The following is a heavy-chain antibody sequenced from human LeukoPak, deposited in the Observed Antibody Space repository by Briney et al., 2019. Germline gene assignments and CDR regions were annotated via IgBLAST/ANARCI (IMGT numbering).Heavy chain of an antibody. Sequence: PGRSLRLSCAASGFTFSSYAMHWVRQAPGKGLEWVAVISYDGTNKYYADSVKGRFNIPRDNSKNTLYLQMNSLRAEDTAVYYCARGPSGYHNTGGQGTLVTVSS. D-gene: IGHD5-12*01. CDR2: ISYDGTNK. CDR1: GFTFSSYA. V-gene: IGHV3-30*03. J-gene: IGHJ4*02. CDR3: ARGPSGYHNT.